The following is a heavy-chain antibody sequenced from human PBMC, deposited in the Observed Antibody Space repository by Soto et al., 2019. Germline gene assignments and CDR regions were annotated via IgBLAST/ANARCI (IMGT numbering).Heavy chain of an antibody. J-gene: IGHJ6*02. CDR1: GYTLTELS. CDR3: ATEHRKGAMTDGMDG. Sequence: ASVKVSCKVSGYTLTELSMHWVRQAPGKGLEWMGGFDPEDGETIYAQKFQGRVTMTEDTSTDTAYMELSCLRSEDTAVYYCATEHRKGAMTDGMDGWGQGTTVTVSS. CDR2: FDPEDGET. D-gene: IGHD2-2*01. V-gene: IGHV1-24*01.